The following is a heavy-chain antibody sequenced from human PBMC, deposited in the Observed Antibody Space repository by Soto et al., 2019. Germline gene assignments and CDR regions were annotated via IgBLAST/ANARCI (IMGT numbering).Heavy chain of an antibody. V-gene: IGHV3-23*01. D-gene: IGHD6-6*01. J-gene: IGHJ4*02. CDR1: GFTFSSYA. Sequence: EVQLLESGGGLVQPGASLRLSCAASGFTFSSYAMSWVRQAPGKGLEWVSVISGSDDSTYYADSVKGRFTISSDNSKNTLYLQMNSLRAEDTAVYYCAKRSSSSTFDYWGQGTLVTVSS. CDR2: ISGSDDST. CDR3: AKRSSSSTFDY.